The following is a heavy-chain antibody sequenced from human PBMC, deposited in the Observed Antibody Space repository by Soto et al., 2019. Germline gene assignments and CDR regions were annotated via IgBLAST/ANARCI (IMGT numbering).Heavy chain of an antibody. CDR1: GFTFSSYW. J-gene: IGHJ4*02. Sequence: GESLKISCAASGFTFSSYWMHWVRQAPGKGLVWVSRINSDGSSTSYADSVKGRFTISRDNAKNTLYLQMNSLRAEDTAVYYCARMVTRSDYGDYVPEAYFDYWGQGTLVTVSS. CDR2: INSDGSST. D-gene: IGHD4-17*01. V-gene: IGHV3-74*01. CDR3: ARMVTRSDYGDYVPEAYFDY.